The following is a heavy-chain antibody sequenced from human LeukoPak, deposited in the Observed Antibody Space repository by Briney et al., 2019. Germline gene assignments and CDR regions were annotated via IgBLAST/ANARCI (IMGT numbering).Heavy chain of an antibody. CDR1: GFTFSNYG. D-gene: IGHD2-2*01. CDR3: AKEGGCSSTSCHQWVSDS. V-gene: IGHV3-23*01. CDR2: ISGSAGNT. Sequence: PGGSLRLSCAGTGFTFSNYGISWVRQAPGKGLEWVSGISGSAGNTDSADSVKGRFAISRDNSKNTLYLQMNSLRAEDTAVYYCAKEGGCSSTSCHQWVSDSWGQGTLVTVSS. J-gene: IGHJ4*02.